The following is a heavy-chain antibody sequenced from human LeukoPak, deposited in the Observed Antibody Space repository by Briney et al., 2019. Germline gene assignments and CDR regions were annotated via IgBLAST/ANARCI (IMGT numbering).Heavy chain of an antibody. J-gene: IGHJ4*02. D-gene: IGHD6-6*01. CDR2: IKSKTDGGTT. CDR1: GFTSSNAW. Sequence: GGSLRLSCAASGFTSSNAWMSWVRQAPGKGLEGVGRIKSKTDGGTTDYAAPVKGRFTISRDDSKNTQYLQMNSLKTEDTAVYYCTTGLIAARPYWGQGTLVTVSS. CDR3: TTGLIAARPY. V-gene: IGHV3-15*01.